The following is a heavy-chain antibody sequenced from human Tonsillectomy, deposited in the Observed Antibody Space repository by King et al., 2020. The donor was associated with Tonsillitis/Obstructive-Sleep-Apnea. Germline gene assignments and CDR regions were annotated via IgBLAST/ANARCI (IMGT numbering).Heavy chain of an antibody. D-gene: IGHD3-3*01. CDR3: ARDDGGMGV. V-gene: IGHV3-30*04. Sequence: QLVQSGGGVVQPGRSLRLSCAASGFTFSSYAMHWVRQAPGKGLEWVALISFDGSNKYYADSVKGRFTISRDNSKNTLYLQMNSLRAEDMAVYYCARDDGGMGVWGQGPTSTVSS. CDR2: ISFDGSNK. CDR1: GFTFSSYA. J-gene: IGHJ6*02.